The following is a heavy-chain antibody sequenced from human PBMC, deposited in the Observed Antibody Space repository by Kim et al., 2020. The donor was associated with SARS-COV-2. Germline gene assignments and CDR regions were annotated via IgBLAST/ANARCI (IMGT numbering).Heavy chain of an antibody. D-gene: IGHD6-19*01. V-gene: IGHV3-43D*03. J-gene: IGHJ4*02. CDR3: AKDSYSSGWYGFGIDY. Sequence: SVKGRFTISRDNSKNSLYLQMNSLRAEDTALYYCAKDSYSSGWYGFGIDYWGQGTLVTVSS.